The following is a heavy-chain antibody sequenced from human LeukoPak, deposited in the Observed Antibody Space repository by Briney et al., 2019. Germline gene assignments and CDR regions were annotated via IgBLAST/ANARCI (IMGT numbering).Heavy chain of an antibody. CDR2: IIPIFGTA. Sequence: GASVKVSCKASGGTFSSYAISWVRQAPGQGLEWMGGIIPIFGTANYAQKFQGRVTITADESTSTAYMELSSLRSEDTAVYYCARDRGRVPAAILHWYFDLWGRGTLVTVSS. V-gene: IGHV1-69*13. CDR3: ARDRGRVPAAILHWYFDL. J-gene: IGHJ2*01. CDR1: GGTFSSYA. D-gene: IGHD2-2*01.